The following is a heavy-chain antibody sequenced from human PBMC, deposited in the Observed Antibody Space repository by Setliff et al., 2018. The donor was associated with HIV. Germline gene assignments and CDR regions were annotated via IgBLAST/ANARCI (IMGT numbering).Heavy chain of an antibody. Sequence: PSETLSLTCTVSGGSINSGGYYWNWVRQPPGKGLEWIAYKHTGGSTNYNPSLKSRVIISVDTSKNQFSLRLSSVTAADTAIYYCARGVNSGTYWGYYYYMDVWGKGTTVTVSS. CDR1: GGSINSGGYY. D-gene: IGHD1-26*01. V-gene: IGHV4-61*08. J-gene: IGHJ6*03. CDR3: ARGVNSGTYWGYYYYMDV. CDR2: KHTGGST.